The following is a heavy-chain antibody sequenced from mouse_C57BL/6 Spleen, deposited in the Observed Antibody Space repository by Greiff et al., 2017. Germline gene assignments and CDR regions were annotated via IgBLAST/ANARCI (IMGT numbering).Heavy chain of an antibody. J-gene: IGHJ2*01. CDR2: IHPNSGST. D-gene: IGHD2-1*01. V-gene: IGHV1-64*01. CDR1: GYTFTSYW. Sequence: VQLQQPGAELVKPGASVKLSCKASGYTFTSYWLHWVKQRPGQGLEWIGMIHPNSGSTNYNEKFKSKATLTVDKSSSTAYMQLISLTSADSAVYYCERGEAYGNYFDYWGQGTTLTVSS. CDR3: ERGEAYGNYFDY.